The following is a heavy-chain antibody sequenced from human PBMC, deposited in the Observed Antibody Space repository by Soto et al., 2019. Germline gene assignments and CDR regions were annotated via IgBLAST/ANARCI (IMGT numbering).Heavy chain of an antibody. CDR3: ARVYYGSGIIEY. J-gene: IGHJ4*02. CDR1: GGYISSSSYY. Sequence: SETLSLTCTVSGGYISSSSYYWGWIRQPPGKGLEWIGSIHYSGSTYYKASLKSRVTISVDTSKNQFSLKLSSVTAADTAVYYCARVYYGSGIIEYWGQGTLVTVSS. CDR2: IHYSGST. V-gene: IGHV4-39*01. D-gene: IGHD3-10*01.